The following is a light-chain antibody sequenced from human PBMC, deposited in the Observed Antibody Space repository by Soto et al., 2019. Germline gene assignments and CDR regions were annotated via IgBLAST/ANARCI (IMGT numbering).Light chain of an antibody. CDR1: SGHSTYA. Sequence: QPVLTQSPSASASLGASVKLTCTLSSGHSTYAIAWHQQQPEKGPRFLMKLNVDGSHSKGDGIPDRFSGSSSGAERYLTISSLQSDDEADYYCQTWGTDIQLFGGGTKVTVL. CDR2: LNVDGSH. V-gene: IGLV4-69*01. J-gene: IGLJ2*01. CDR3: QTWGTDIQL.